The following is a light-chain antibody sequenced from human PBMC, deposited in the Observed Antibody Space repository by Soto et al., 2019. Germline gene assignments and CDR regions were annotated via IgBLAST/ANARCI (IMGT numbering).Light chain of an antibody. CDR1: QSVSTS. V-gene: IGKV3-15*01. Sequence: EIVMTQSPAALSVSPGERATLSCRASQSVSTSLAWYQQNPGQAPRLLIYDASTRAADIPARFSGRGSGTDFTLTISGLQSEDFAVYYCQQYISRPPYTFGQGTKLEIK. J-gene: IGKJ2*01. CDR2: DAS. CDR3: QQYISRPPYT.